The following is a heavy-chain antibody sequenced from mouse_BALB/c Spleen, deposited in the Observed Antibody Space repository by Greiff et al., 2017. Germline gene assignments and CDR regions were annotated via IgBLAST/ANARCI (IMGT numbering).Heavy chain of an antibody. D-gene: IGHD4-1*01. J-gene: IGHJ3*01. Sequence: QVQLKESGPGLVAPSQSLSITCTVSGFSLTSYGVHWVRQPPGKGLEWLGVIWAGGSTNYNSALMSRLSISKDNSKSQVFLKMNSLQTDDTAMYYCAGANWDGFAYWGQGTLVTVSA. CDR1: GFSLTSYG. CDR3: AGANWDGFAY. CDR2: IWAGGST. V-gene: IGHV2-9*02.